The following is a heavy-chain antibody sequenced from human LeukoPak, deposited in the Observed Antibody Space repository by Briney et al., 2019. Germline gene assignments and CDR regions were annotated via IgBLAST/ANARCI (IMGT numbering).Heavy chain of an antibody. Sequence: GGSLRLSCAASGFTFSSYAMHWVRQAPGKGLEWVSFISSDGSQKYYADSVKGRFTISRDNAKNSLYLQMNSLRAEDTAVYYCSRDLGYSSAWYNWGQGTLVTVSS. J-gene: IGHJ4*02. CDR2: ISSDGSQK. D-gene: IGHD6-19*01. CDR1: GFTFSSYA. V-gene: IGHV3-30*12. CDR3: SRDLGYSSAWYN.